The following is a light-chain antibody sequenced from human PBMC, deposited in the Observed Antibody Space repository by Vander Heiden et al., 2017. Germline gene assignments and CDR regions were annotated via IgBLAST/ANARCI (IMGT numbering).Light chain of an antibody. Sequence: EIVLPQSPGTLSLSPGERAPLSCRASQSVSSSYLAWYQQKPGQAPRLLIYGSSRKATGIPDRFSGSGSGTDFPLTISRLEPEKFAVYYCQHDGNSPWTVGQGTKVEIK. CDR3: QHDGNSPWT. V-gene: IGKV3-20*01. CDR2: GSS. CDR1: QSVSSSY. J-gene: IGKJ1*01.